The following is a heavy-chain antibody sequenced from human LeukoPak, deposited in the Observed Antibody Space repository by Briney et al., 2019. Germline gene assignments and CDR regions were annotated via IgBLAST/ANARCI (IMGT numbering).Heavy chain of an antibody. D-gene: IGHD1-26*01. Sequence: GESLRLSCAASGFTFSSYWMTWVRQAPGKGLEWVANIRQDGSEKYYVDSVKGRFTISRDNAKNSLNLQMNSLRAEDTAVYYCASRDGSYGYWGQGTLVTVSS. J-gene: IGHJ4*02. V-gene: IGHV3-7*01. CDR1: GFTFSSYW. CDR3: ASRDGSYGY. CDR2: IRQDGSEK.